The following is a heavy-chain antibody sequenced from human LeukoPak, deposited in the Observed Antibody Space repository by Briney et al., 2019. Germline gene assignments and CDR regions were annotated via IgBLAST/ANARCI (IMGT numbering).Heavy chain of an antibody. CDR2: ISGSGGNR. CDR1: GFTFSGYA. J-gene: IGHJ4*02. CDR3: SSPPTVTTFDS. V-gene: IGHV3-23*01. D-gene: IGHD4-11*01. Sequence: GGSLRLSCAASGFTFSGYAMSWVRQAPGKGLEWVSSISGSGGNRYYADSVKGRFTISRDNSKNTLYLQMNSLRADDTAVYYYSSPPTVTTFDSWGQGTLVTVSS.